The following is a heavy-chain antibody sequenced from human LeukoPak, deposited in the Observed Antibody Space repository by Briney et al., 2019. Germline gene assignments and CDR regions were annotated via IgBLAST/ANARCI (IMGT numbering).Heavy chain of an antibody. CDR2: INPTDSET. D-gene: IGHD1-1*01. Sequence: GESLKISCEVSGYSSTTYWIGWVRQMPGKGLEWMGIINPTDSETKYNPSFQGQVTISADRSTTTAYLQWSNLKASDTAMYYCARLPEQLGSYYYYGVDVWGQGTTVTVSS. J-gene: IGHJ6*02. V-gene: IGHV5-51*01. CDR3: ARLPEQLGSYYYYGVDV. CDR1: GYSSTTYW.